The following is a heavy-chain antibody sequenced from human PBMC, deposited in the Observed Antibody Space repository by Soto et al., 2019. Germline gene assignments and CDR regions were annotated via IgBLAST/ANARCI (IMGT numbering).Heavy chain of an antibody. Sequence: QLQLQESGPGLVKPSETLSLTCTVSGGSISSSSYYWGWIRQPPGKGLEWIGSIYYSGSTYYNPSLKSRVTISVDTSKNQFSLKLSSVTAADTAVYYCARLGIAARRAGFDYWGQGTLVTVSS. CDR2: IYYSGST. J-gene: IGHJ4*02. V-gene: IGHV4-39*01. CDR1: GGSISSSSYY. CDR3: ARLGIAARRAGFDY. D-gene: IGHD6-6*01.